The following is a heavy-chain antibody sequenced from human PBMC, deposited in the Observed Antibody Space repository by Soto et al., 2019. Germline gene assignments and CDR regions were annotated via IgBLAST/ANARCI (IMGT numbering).Heavy chain of an antibody. D-gene: IGHD3-3*01. CDR3: ARAFDFWSGYLYAFDI. Sequence: QVQLVQSGAEVKKPGASVKVSCKASGYTFSSYYMHWVRQAPGQGLEWMGIINPSGGSTSYAQKFQGRVTMTRDTSTSTAYMELSSLRSEDTAVYYCARAFDFWSGYLYAFDIWGQGTMVTVSS. CDR2: INPSGGST. J-gene: IGHJ3*02. CDR1: GYTFSSYY. V-gene: IGHV1-46*01.